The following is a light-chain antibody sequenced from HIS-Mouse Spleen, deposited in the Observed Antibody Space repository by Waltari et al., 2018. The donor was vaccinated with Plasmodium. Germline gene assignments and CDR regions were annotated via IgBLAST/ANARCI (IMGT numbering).Light chain of an antibody. Sequence: SYELTQPPSVSVSPGQTASITCSGDKLGDKYACWYQQKPGQSPVLVIYQGSKRPSGSPARFAGSNSGNTATLTISGTQAMDEADYYCQAWDSSTVVFGGGTKLTVL. V-gene: IGLV3-1*01. CDR3: QAWDSSTVV. CDR1: KLGDKY. J-gene: IGLJ2*01. CDR2: QGS.